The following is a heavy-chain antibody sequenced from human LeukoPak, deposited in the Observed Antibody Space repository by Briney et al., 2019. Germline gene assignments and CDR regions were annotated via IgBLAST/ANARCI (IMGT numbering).Heavy chain of an antibody. J-gene: IGHJ4*02. Sequence: PSETLSLTCTVSGGSISSSSYYWGWIRQPPGKGLEWIGYIYYSGSTNYNPSLKSRVTISVDTSKNQFSLKLSSVTAADTAVYYCARLRMGRHYDSSGYPFDYWGQGTLVTVSS. CDR3: ARLRMGRHYDSSGYPFDY. D-gene: IGHD3-22*01. CDR2: IYYSGST. CDR1: GGSISSSSYY. V-gene: IGHV4-61*05.